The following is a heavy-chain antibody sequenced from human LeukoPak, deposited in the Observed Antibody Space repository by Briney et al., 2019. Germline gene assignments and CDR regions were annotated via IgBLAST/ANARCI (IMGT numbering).Heavy chain of an antibody. V-gene: IGHV4-38-2*02. Sequence: PSETLSLTCTVSGYSISSGYYWGWIRLPPRKGLEWIGSIYHSGNTYYNPSLKSRVTISVDTSKNQFSLKLSSVTAADTAVYYCARGGVTPFDYWGQGTLVTVSS. D-gene: IGHD4-23*01. CDR1: GYSISSGYY. CDR2: IYHSGNT. J-gene: IGHJ4*02. CDR3: ARGGVTPFDY.